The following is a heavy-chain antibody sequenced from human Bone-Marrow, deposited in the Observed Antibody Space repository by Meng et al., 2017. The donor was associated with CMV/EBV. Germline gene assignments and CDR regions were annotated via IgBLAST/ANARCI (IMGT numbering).Heavy chain of an antibody. J-gene: IGHJ2*01. V-gene: IGHV4-61*08. CDR1: GDSLRSGGYY. CDR2: IYHMGDT. Sequence: SETLSLTCTVSGDSLRSGGYYWSWIRQPPGKTLEWVGYIYHMGDTNYNPSLKSRVTISVDTSKNQFSLRLSSVTAADTAIYYCARKSPYWYFDLWGRGTLVTVSS. CDR3: ARKSPYWYFDL.